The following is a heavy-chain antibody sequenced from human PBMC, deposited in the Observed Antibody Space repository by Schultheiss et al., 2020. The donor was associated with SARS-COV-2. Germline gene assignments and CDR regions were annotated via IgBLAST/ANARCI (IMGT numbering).Heavy chain of an antibody. J-gene: IGHJ6*02. CDR1: GGSISSGGYY. CDR2: INNDGGDT. D-gene: IGHD3-3*01. Sequence: ETLSLTCTVSGGSISSGGYYWSWIRQAPGKGLVWVSRINNDGGDTTYADSVKGRFTVSRDNSNNTLYLQMTSLRAEDTAIYYCARVDDYDGDYYYYGVDVWGRGTTVTVSS. CDR3: ARVDDYDGDYYYYGVDV. V-gene: IGHV3-74*01.